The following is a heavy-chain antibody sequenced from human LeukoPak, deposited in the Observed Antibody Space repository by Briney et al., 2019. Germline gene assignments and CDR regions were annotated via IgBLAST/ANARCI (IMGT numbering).Heavy chain of an antibody. CDR1: GLTFSNYG. CDR2: ITGDGTAT. V-gene: IGHV3-23*01. J-gene: IGHJ4*02. CDR3: AKMQGYFDY. Sequence: PGAALRLYCEASGLTFSNYGMSLGRHPLVHGLQWVSAITGDGTATFYADSVKGRFTISRDNSKNMLYLQMSSLRAEDTAIYYCAKMQGYFDYWGQRTLVPVSS.